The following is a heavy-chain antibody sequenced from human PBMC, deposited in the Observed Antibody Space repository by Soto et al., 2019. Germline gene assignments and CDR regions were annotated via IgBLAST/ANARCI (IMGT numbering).Heavy chain of an antibody. Sequence: WCSLELSSAASDLTFDGHGMSWVRQAPGKGPEWVSTISPEGFNTHYADSVRGRFIISRDNSRNTVDLHMISLRVEDTAIYYCVSWVSAHFDYWGQGTPVTVFS. CDR1: DLTFDGHG. CDR2: ISPEGFNT. D-gene: IGHD2-8*01. V-gene: IGHV3-23*01. CDR3: VSWVSAHFDY. J-gene: IGHJ4*02.